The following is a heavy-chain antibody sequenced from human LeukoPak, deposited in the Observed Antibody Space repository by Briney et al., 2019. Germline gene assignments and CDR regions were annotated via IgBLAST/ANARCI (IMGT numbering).Heavy chain of an antibody. Sequence: GGSLRLSCAASGFTFSSYSMNWVRQAPGKGLEWVSSISSSSSYIYYADSVKGRFTISRDNAKNSLYLQMNSPRAEDTAVYYCARDTGGSSSSGKVYWGQGTLVTVSS. CDR3: ARDTGGSSSSGKVY. V-gene: IGHV3-21*01. D-gene: IGHD6-6*01. CDR2: ISSSSSYI. CDR1: GFTFSSYS. J-gene: IGHJ4*02.